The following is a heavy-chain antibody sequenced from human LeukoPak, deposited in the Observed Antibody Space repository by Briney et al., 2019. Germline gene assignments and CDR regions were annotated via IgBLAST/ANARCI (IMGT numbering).Heavy chain of an antibody. J-gene: IGHJ3*02. CDR3: ARAEGTVTTVVAFDI. Sequence: GGSLRLSCAASGFTFSSYSMNWVRQAPGKGLEWVSYISSSSSTIYYADSVKGRFTISRDNAKNSLYLQMNSLRAEDTAVYCCARAEGTVTTVVAFDIWGQGTMVTVSS. CDR2: ISSSSSTI. CDR1: GFTFSSYS. D-gene: IGHD4-17*01. V-gene: IGHV3-48*01.